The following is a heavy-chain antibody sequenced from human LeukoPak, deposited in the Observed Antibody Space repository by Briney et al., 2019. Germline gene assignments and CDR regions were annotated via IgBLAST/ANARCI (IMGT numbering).Heavy chain of an antibody. Sequence: PGGSLRLSCAASGFTFSSYGMHWVRQAPGKGLEWVAFIRYDGSNKYYADSVKGRFTISRDNSKNTLYLQMNSLRAEDTAVYYCAKDSKLPRNHDILTGYFGYWGQGTLVTVSS. CDR3: AKDSKLPRNHDILTGYFGY. V-gene: IGHV3-30*02. D-gene: IGHD3-9*01. CDR2: IRYDGSNK. J-gene: IGHJ4*02. CDR1: GFTFSSYG.